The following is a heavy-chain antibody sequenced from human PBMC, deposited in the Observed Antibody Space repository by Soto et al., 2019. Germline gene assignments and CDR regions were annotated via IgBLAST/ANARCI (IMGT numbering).Heavy chain of an antibody. D-gene: IGHD3-22*01. J-gene: IGHJ4*02. Sequence: SVKVSCKASGGTFSSYAISWVRQAPGQGLEWMGGIIPIFGTANCAQKFQGRVTITADESTSTAYMELSSLRSEDTAVYYCARSPQSNDSSGYYFEMIFDYWGQGTLVTVSS. CDR3: ARSPQSNDSSGYYFEMIFDY. CDR1: GGTFSSYA. CDR2: IIPIFGTA. V-gene: IGHV1-69*13.